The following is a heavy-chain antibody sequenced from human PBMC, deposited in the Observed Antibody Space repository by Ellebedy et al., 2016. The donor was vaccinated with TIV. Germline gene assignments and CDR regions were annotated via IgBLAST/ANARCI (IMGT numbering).Heavy chain of an antibody. CDR1: GFTFSNYW. CDR2: IKEDGSVK. D-gene: IGHD6-19*01. V-gene: IGHV3-7*01. J-gene: IGHJ4*02. CDR3: EEPGIAVAAWRGY. Sequence: PGGSLRLSCVASGFTFSNYWMSWVRQAPGKGLEWVANIKEDGSVKDYVDSVKGRFTISRDNAKNSVYLQMHSLRAEDTAVYYCEEPGIAVAAWRGYWGQGTLVTVSS.